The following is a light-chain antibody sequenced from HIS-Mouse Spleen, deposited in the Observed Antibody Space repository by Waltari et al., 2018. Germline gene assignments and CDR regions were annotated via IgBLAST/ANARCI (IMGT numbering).Light chain of an antibody. CDR2: GKN. J-gene: IGLJ2*01. V-gene: IGLV3-19*01. CDR3: NSRDSSGNHVV. CDR1: SLRSYY. Sequence: SSELTQAPAVSVAFGQTVRIPCQGDSLRSYYASWYQQKPGQAPVLVIYGKNNRPSGIPDRFSGSSSGNTASLTITGAQAEDEADYYCNSRDSSGNHVVFGGGTKLTVL.